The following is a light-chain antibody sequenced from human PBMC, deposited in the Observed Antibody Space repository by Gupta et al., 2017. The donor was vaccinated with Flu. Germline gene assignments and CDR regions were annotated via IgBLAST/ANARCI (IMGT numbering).Light chain of an antibody. CDR3: QQSYSTPGFT. CDR2: TAS. V-gene: IGKV1-39*01. CDR1: QSISSY. Sequence: DIQMIQSPSSLSASVGDRVTITCRASQSISSYLNWYQQKPGKAPKLLIHTASSLQSGVPSRFGGSGSGTDFTLTISNLQPEDFATYYCQQSYSTPGFTFGGGTKVDIK. J-gene: IGKJ3*01.